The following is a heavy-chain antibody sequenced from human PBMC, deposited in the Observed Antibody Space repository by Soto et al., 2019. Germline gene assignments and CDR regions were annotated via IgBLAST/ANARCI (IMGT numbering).Heavy chain of an antibody. D-gene: IGHD2-21*02. J-gene: IGHJ5*02. CDR2: MHYTASA. V-gene: IGHV4-30-4*01. CDR3: ACYGGNSRGNWFAP. Sequence: QVQLHESGPGLVKPSQTLSLTCTVSGASMSSGDYYWGWVRQPPGKGLVWIGYMHYTASAYYNPSLRSRLTMSLDTSNGQFSLKLISVTAADTAVYYCACYGGNSRGNWFAPWGQGILVTVSS. CDR1: GASMSSGDYY.